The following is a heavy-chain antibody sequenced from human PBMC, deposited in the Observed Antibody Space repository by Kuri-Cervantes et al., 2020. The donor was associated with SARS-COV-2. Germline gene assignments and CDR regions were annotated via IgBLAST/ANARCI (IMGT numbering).Heavy chain of an antibody. CDR1: GGSISSYY. J-gene: IGHJ3*02. Sequence: GSLRLSCTVSGGSISSYYWSWIRQPAGKGLGWIGRIYTSGSTNYNPSLKSRVTMSVDTSKNQFSLKLSSVTAADTAVYYCARHTIFGAHDAFDIWGQGTMVTVSS. V-gene: IGHV4-4*07. CDR2: IYTSGST. CDR3: ARHTIFGAHDAFDI. D-gene: IGHD3-3*01.